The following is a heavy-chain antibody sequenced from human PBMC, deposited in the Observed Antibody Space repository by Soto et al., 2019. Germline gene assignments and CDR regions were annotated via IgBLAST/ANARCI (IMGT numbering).Heavy chain of an antibody. CDR3: ARALNDYSNYYYYGMDV. D-gene: IGHD4-4*01. J-gene: IGHJ6*02. V-gene: IGHV1-69*01. Sequence: ASVKFSCKASGGTFSSYAISWVRQAPGQWLEWMGGIIPIFGTANYAQKFQGRVTITADESTSTAYMELSSLRSEDTAVYYCARALNDYSNYYYYGMDVWGQGATVTVSS. CDR2: IIPIFGTA. CDR1: GGTFSSYA.